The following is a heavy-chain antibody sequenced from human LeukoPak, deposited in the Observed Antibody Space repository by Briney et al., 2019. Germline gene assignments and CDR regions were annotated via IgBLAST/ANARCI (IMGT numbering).Heavy chain of an antibody. CDR3: ARDLTVAIDY. V-gene: IGHV4-39*07. J-gene: IGHJ4*02. CDR1: GVSISSSNSY. CDR2: IYYSGNT. D-gene: IGHD4-17*01. Sequence: SETLSLTCTVSGVSISSSNSYWGWIRQPPGKGLEWIGSIYYSGNTYYNASLKSQVSISIDTSKNQFSLKLSSVTAADTAVYYCARDLTVAIDYWGQGTLVTVSS.